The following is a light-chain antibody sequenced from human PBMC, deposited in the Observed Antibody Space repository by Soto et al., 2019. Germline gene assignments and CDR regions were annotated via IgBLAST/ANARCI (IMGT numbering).Light chain of an antibody. V-gene: IGLV2-14*01. CDR2: DVS. CDR1: SXXVGGYNY. Sequence: QXAXTQPASVSGXXXXSXXXXXXGXSXXVGGYNYVSWYQQHPGKAPKLMIYDVSNRPSGVSNRFSGSKSGNTASLTISGLQAEDEADYYCSSYTSSSTLVFGGGTKLTVL. J-gene: IGLJ2*01. CDR3: SSYTSSSTLV.